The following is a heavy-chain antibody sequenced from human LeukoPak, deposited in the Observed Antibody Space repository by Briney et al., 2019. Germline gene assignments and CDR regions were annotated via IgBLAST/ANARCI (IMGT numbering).Heavy chain of an antibody. D-gene: IGHD6-13*01. CDR2: INHSGGT. V-gene: IGHV4-34*01. CDR1: GGSFSGYY. J-gene: IGHJ4*02. Sequence: KPSETLSLTCAFYGGSFSGYYWSWLRQPPGKGLEWIGEINHSGGTNYNPSLKSRVTISVDTSKNQFPLKLSSVTAADTAVYYCARGYYRFSSWYTTDTGYFDYWGQGTLVTVSS. CDR3: ARGYYRFSSWYTTDTGYFDY.